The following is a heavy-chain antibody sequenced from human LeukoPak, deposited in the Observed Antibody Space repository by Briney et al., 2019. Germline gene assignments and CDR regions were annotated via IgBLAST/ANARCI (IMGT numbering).Heavy chain of an antibody. V-gene: IGHV3-9*01. CDR1: GFTFDDYA. CDR2: ISWNSGSI. J-gene: IGHJ5*02. Sequence: PGGSLRLSCAASGFTFDDYAMHWVRQAPGKGLEWVSGISWNSGSIGYADSVKGRFTISRDNAKNSLYLQMNSLRAEDSALYYCAKGVYGDYTVSWFDPWGQGTLVTVSS. CDR3: AKGVYGDYTVSWFDP. D-gene: IGHD4-17*01.